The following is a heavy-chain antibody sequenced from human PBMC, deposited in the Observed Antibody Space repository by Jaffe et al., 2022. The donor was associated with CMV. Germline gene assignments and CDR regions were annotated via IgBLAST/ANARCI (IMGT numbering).Heavy chain of an antibody. V-gene: IGHV4-34*01. Sequence: QVQLQQWGAGLLKPSETLSLTCAVYGGSFSGYYWSWIRQPPGKGLEWIGEINHSGSTNYNPSLKSRVTISVDTSKNQFSLKLSSVTAADTAVYYCARAGRVTIFGLAGSGRAFDIWGQGTMVTVSS. CDR1: GGSFSGYY. J-gene: IGHJ3*02. CDR3: ARAGRVTIFGLAGSGRAFDI. CDR2: INHSGST. D-gene: IGHD3-3*01.